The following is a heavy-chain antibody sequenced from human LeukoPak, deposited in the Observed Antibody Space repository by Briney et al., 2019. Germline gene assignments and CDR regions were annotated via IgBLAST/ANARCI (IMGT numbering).Heavy chain of an antibody. CDR2: IWYDESNK. CDR3: AKEYYYDSSFDAFDV. CDR1: GFTFSSYG. V-gene: IGHV3-33*06. D-gene: IGHD3-22*01. Sequence: GGSLRLSCAASGFTFSSYGMLWVRQAPGQGRKGVAVIWYDESNKYYADSVKGRFTISRDNSKNTLYLQMNSLRAEDTAVYYCAKEYYYDSSFDAFDVWGEGTMVTVSS. J-gene: IGHJ3*01.